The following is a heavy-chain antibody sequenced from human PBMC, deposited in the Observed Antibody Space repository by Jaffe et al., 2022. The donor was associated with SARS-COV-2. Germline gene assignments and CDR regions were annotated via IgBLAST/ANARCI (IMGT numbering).Heavy chain of an antibody. J-gene: IGHJ4*02. CDR3: ARWYDSSGYFDY. D-gene: IGHD3-22*01. Sequence: QVQLQESGPGLVKPSETLSLTCTVSGGSISSYYWSWIRQPPGKGLEWIAYIYYSGSTNYNPSLKSRVTISVDTSKNQLSLKLSSVTAADTAVYYCARWYDSSGYFDYWGQGTLVTISS. CDR2: IYYSGST. V-gene: IGHV4-59*01. CDR1: GGSISSYY.